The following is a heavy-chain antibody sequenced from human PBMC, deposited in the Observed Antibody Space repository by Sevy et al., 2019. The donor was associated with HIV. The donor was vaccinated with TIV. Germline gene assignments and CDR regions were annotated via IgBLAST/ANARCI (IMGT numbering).Heavy chain of an antibody. J-gene: IGHJ5*02. CDR3: ARSVPCSTSCYFDRPYNWFDP. V-gene: IGHV3-30*04. CDR1: GFTFSSYA. Sequence: GGSLRLSCAASGFTFSSYAMHWVRQAPGKGLEWVAVISYDGSNKYYADSVKGRFTISRDNSKNSLYLQMNSLRAEDTAVYYCARSVPCSTSCYFDRPYNWFDPWGQGTLVTVSS. CDR2: ISYDGSNK. D-gene: IGHD2-2*01.